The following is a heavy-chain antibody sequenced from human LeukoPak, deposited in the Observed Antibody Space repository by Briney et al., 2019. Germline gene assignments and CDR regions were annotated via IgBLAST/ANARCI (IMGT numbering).Heavy chain of an antibody. V-gene: IGHV1-2*02. D-gene: IGHD3-10*01. CDR3: ARDNLAYYAGLDY. CDR1: GYTFTGYY. CDR2: INPNSGGS. J-gene: IGHJ4*02. Sequence: PTASVKVSCKASGYTFTGYYIHWVRQAPGQGLEWMGWINPNSGGSNYVQTFQGRVTMTRNTSISTAYMELSRLRSDDTAVYYCARDNLAYYAGLDYWGQGTLVTVSS.